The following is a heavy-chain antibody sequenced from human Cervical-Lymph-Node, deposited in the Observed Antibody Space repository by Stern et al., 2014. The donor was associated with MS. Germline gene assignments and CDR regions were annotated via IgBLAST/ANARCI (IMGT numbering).Heavy chain of an antibody. CDR1: GGTFSSSD. CDR3: ALGGFGHYFEY. D-gene: IGHD3-10*01. Sequence: QEQLLETGAEVEKPGSSVKVSCRACGGTFSSSDISWGRQAPGQGLDWMGGIIPIIGTANYAQKYQGRVTITADEPTSTAYMELSSLRSEATAIYYCALGGFGHYFEYWGQGTLVTVSP. J-gene: IGHJ4*02. V-gene: IGHV1-69*01. CDR2: IIPIIGTA.